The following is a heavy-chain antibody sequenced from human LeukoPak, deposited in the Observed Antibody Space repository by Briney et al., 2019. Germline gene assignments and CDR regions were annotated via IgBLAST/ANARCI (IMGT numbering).Heavy chain of an antibody. CDR2: ISYDGSNK. J-gene: IGHJ6*04. CDR3: ARDWLRYCSSTSCYTRMDV. Sequence: PGGSLRLSCAAPGFTFSGYAMPWVRQAPGKGLEWVAVISYDGSNKYYADSVKGRFTISRDNSKNTLYLQMHSLRAEDTAVYYCARDWLRYCSSTSCYTRMDVWGKGTTVTVSS. V-gene: IGHV3-30*17. CDR1: GFTFSGYA. D-gene: IGHD2-2*02.